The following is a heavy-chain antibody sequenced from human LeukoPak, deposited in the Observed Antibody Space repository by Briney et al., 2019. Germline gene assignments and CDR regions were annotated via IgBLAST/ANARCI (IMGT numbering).Heavy chain of an antibody. CDR3: ARSHYDILTGYYKGYYYYGMDV. CDR2: IIPIFGTA. V-gene: IGHV1-69*13. CDR1: GGTFSSYA. D-gene: IGHD3-9*01. Sequence: ASVKVSCKASGGTFSSYAISWVRQAPGQGLEWMGGIIPIFGTANYAQKFQGRVTITADESTSTAYMELSSLRSEDTAAYYWARSHYDILTGYYKGYYYYGMDVWGQGTTVTVSS. J-gene: IGHJ6*02.